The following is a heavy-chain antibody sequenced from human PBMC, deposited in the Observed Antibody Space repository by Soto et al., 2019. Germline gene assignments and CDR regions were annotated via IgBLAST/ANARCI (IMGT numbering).Heavy chain of an antibody. D-gene: IGHD3-9*01. Sequence: PSQTLSLPCAISGAIVSRDSPAWNWIRQSPSRGLEWLGRTYYRSRWYNDYAVSVKSRITVTPDTAKNQFSLHLHSVTPEDTDVYYCASELPYYVSSDSYLDYWGQGALVTVSS. V-gene: IGHV6-1*01. CDR3: ASELPYYVSSDSYLDY. J-gene: IGHJ4*02. CDR1: GAIVSRDSPA. CDR2: TYYRSRWYN.